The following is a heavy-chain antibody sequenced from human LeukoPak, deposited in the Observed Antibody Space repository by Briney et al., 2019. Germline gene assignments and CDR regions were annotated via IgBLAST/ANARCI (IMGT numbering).Heavy chain of an antibody. D-gene: IGHD2/OR15-2a*01. V-gene: IGHV3-21*01. J-gene: IGHJ6*02. CDR2: ISPVSSYT. CDR1: GFSFNSYT. Sequence: PGGSLRLSCLASGFSFNSYTMNWVRDAPGKGLEWVSSISPVSSYTWYAESVKGRFTISRDNPKNSLYLQMDSLRAEDTAVYYCVRDVSRRIGMDVWGQGTTITVSS. CDR3: VRDVSRRIGMDV.